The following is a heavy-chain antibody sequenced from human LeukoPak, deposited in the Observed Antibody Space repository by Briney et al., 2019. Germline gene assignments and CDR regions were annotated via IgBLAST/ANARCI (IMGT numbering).Heavy chain of an antibody. CDR2: IYYSGST. D-gene: IGHD3-22*01. CDR3: ARGDYYDSSGYHYPIDY. Sequence: SETLSLTCTVSGGSISSVGYYWSWIRQHPGKGLEWIGYIYYSGSTYYNPSLKSRLTISADTSKNQFSLKLSSVTAAGTAVYFCARGDYYDSSGYHYPIDYWGQGNLVTVSS. V-gene: IGHV4-31*03. CDR1: GGSISSVGYY. J-gene: IGHJ4*02.